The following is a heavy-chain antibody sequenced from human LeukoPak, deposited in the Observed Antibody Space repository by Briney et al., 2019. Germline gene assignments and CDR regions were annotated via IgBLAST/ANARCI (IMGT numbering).Heavy chain of an antibody. CDR1: GGSFSSLLYY. CDR3: ARGEVVAPRGYFDL. Sequence: SETLSLTCTVSGGSFSSLLYYWNWIRQPAGKGLEWIGRIYTSGSADYNPSLKSRVTISVDTSKNQFSLKLNSVTAADTAVYYCARGEVVAPRGYFDLGGRGTLVTVSS. CDR2: IYTSGSA. J-gene: IGHJ2*01. V-gene: IGHV4-61*02. D-gene: IGHD3-22*01.